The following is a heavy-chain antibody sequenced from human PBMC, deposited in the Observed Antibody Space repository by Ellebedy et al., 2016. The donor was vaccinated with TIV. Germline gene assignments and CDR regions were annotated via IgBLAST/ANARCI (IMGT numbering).Heavy chain of an antibody. V-gene: IGHV3-72*01. CDR2: IRNKANSYTT. D-gene: IGHD6-19*01. Sequence: GGSLRLSCVASGFTFSDHYMDWVRQAPGKGLEWVGRIRNKANSYTTEYAASVKGRLTISRDDSKNSVYLQMNSLKTEDTAVYYCARDLQTSGWNSPAVWGQGSTVTVSS. J-gene: IGHJ6*02. CDR1: GFTFSDHY. CDR3: ARDLQTSGWNSPAV.